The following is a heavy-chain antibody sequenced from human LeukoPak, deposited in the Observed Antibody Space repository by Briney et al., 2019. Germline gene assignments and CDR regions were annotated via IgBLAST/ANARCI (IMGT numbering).Heavy chain of an antibody. V-gene: IGHV3-30*02. Sequence: PGGSLRLSCAASGFTFSSYGMHWVRQAPGKGREWVAVIRYDGSNKYYADSVKGRVTISRDNSKNTLYLQMNSLRAEDTAVYYCARDPMPRSGSYGGGWFDPWGQGTLVTVSS. CDR3: ARDPMPRSGSYGGGWFDP. CDR1: GFTFSSYG. J-gene: IGHJ5*02. CDR2: IRYDGSNK. D-gene: IGHD1-26*01.